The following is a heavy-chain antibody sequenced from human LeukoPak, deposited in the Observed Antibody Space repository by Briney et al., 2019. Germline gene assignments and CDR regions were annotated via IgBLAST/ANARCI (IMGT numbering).Heavy chain of an antibody. J-gene: IGHJ6*02. V-gene: IGHV1-18*01. CDR1: GYTFTSYG. D-gene: IGHD2-2*02. CDR2: ISAYNGNT. Sequence: ASVKVSCKASGYTFTSYGISWVRQAPGQGLEWMGWISAYNGNTNYAQKLQGRVTMTTDTSTSTAYMELRSLRSDGTAVYYCARRSLYCSSTSCYILPYYYYYGMDVWGQGTTVTVSS. CDR3: ARRSLYCSSTSCYILPYYYYYGMDV.